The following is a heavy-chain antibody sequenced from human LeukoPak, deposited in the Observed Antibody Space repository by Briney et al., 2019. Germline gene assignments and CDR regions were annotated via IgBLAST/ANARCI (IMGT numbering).Heavy chain of an antibody. CDR3: SSLMLPYYDFWSGYYPDDY. V-gene: IGHV3-53*01. CDR1: GFTVSSNY. J-gene: IGHJ4*02. D-gene: IGHD3-3*01. CDR2: IYSGGST. Sequence: PGGSLRLSCAASGFTVSSNYMSWVRQAPGKGLEWVSVIYSGGSTYYADSVKGRFTISRDNSKNTLYLQMNSLRAEDTAVYYCSSLMLPYYDFWSGYYPDDYWGQGTLVTVSS.